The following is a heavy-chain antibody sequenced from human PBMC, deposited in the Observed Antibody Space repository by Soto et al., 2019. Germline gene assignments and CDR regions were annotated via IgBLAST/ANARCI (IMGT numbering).Heavy chain of an antibody. D-gene: IGHD3-3*01. CDR1: GFTFSNAW. CDR3: TTVHYDFWSGYYMDYYYGMDV. CDR2: IKSKTDGGTT. Sequence: GGSLRLSCAASGFTFSNAWMNWVRQAPGKGLEWVGRIKSKTDGGTTDYAAPVKGRFTISRDDSKNTLYLQMNSLKTEDTAVYYCTTVHYDFWSGYYMDYYYGMDVWGQGTTVTVSS. J-gene: IGHJ6*02. V-gene: IGHV3-15*07.